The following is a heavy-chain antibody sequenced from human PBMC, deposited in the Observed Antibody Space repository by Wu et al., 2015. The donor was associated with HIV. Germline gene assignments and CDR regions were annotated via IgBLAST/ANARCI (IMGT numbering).Heavy chain of an antibody. D-gene: IGHD3-22*01. J-gene: IGHJ4*02. CDR2: ISAYSGNT. CDR3: ARASRDYYDTRGWDH. CDR1: GYTFSTYG. V-gene: IGHV1-18*01. Sequence: QGQLVQSGAEVKKPGASVTVSCKASGYTFSTYGISWMRQAPGQGLEWMGWISAYSGNTDNAQNLQGRVTMTTDTSTSTAYLQLRSLRSDDTALYYCARASRDYYDTRGWDHWAEGTLVTVSX.